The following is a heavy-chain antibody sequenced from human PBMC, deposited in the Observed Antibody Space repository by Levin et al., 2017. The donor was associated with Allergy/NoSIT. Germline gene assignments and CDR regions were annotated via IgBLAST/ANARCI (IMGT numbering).Heavy chain of an antibody. CDR1: EFIFSTYG. J-gene: IGHJ4*02. Sequence: GGSLRLSCAASEFIFSTYGMQWVRQAPGKGLEWVAIITPDGSLKYYADSVKGRFVISRDNSKSTLYLQMSTLRAEDTAVYYCAKGGDFDLWGQGSLLNVSS. V-gene: IGHV3-30*18. D-gene: IGHD3-16*01. CDR3: AKGGDFDL. CDR2: ITPDGSLK.